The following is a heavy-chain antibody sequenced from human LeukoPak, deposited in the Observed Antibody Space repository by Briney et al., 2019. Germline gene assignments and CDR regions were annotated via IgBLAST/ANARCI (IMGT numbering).Heavy chain of an antibody. CDR3: ARQRPGARAEWYFDY. V-gene: IGHV1-2*02. CDR2: INPNSGGT. J-gene: IGHJ4*02. Sequence: ASVKVSCKASGYTFTGYYMHWVRQAPGQGLELMGWINPNSGGTNYAQKFQGRVTMTRDTSISTAYMELSRLRSDDTAVYYCARQRPGARAEWYFDYWGQGTLVTVSS. CDR1: GYTFTGYY. D-gene: IGHD1-26*01.